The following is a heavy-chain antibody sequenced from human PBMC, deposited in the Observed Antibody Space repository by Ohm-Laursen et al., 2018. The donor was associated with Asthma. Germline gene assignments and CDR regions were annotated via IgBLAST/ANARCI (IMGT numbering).Heavy chain of an antibody. D-gene: IGHD1-26*01. J-gene: IGHJ5*02. V-gene: IGHV1-3*01. Sequence: SVKVSCKASGYPFTSSVMHWVRQAPGQRLEWMGWINAGNGNTKYSQKFQGRVTITRDTSASTAYMELSSLRSEDTAVYYCARSGIVGATMDWFDPWGQGTLVTVSS. CDR1: GYPFTSSV. CDR3: ARSGIVGATMDWFDP. CDR2: INAGNGNT.